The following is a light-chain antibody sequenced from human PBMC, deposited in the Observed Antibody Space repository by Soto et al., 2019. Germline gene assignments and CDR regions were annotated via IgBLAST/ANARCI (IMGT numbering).Light chain of an antibody. J-gene: IGLJ2*01. CDR2: RNN. Sequence: QSVLTQPPSASGTPGQRVTISCSGSSSNIGSKYVYWYQQLPGTAPKLLMYRNNQRPSGVPDRFSGSKSGTPASLAISGLRSEDEADYYCAAWDAGVSGPAFGGGTKLT. V-gene: IGLV1-47*01. CDR1: SSNIGSKY. CDR3: AAWDAGVSGPA.